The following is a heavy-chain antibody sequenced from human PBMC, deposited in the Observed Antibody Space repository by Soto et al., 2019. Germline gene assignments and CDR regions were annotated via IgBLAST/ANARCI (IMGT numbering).Heavy chain of an antibody. J-gene: IGHJ3*02. Sequence: SVKVSCKASGVTFSSYTISWVRQAPGQGLEWMGRIIPILGIANYAQKFQGRVTITADKSTSTAYMELSSLRSEDTAVYYCARVPTVTNAFDIWGQGTMVTVSS. CDR1: GVTFSSYT. V-gene: IGHV1-69*02. CDR2: IIPILGIA. CDR3: ARVPTVTNAFDI. D-gene: IGHD4-17*01.